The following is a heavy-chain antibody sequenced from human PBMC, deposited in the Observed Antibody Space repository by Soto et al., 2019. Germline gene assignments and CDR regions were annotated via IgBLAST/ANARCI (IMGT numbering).Heavy chain of an antibody. J-gene: IGHJ4*02. CDR1: GFKVGSSY. D-gene: IGHD1-26*01. V-gene: IGHV3-53*01. CDR2: IVSGGST. CDR3: ATDSPNVGIGYFDS. Sequence: EVQVVESGGDLIQPGGSLRLSCAASGFKVGSSYETWVRQAPGKGLEWVSVIVSGGSTHYADSVTGRFTVSRDVSNNTVYLHMSSLRAEDTAVYFCATDSPNVGIGYFDSWGLGTLVTVSS.